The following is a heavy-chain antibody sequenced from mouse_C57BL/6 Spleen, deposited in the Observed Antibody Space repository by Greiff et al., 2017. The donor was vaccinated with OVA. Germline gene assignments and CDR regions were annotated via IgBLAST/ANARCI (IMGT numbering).Heavy chain of an antibody. Sequence: QVQLQQPGAELVRPGTSVKLSCKASGYTFTSYWMHWVKQRPGQGLEWIGVIDPSDSYTNYNQKFKGKATLTVDTSSSTAYMQLCSLTSEDSAVYYCARDWDEAYWGQGTLVTVSA. CDR3: ARDWDEAY. V-gene: IGHV1-59*01. D-gene: IGHD4-1*01. J-gene: IGHJ3*01. CDR2: IDPSDSYT. CDR1: GYTFTSYW.